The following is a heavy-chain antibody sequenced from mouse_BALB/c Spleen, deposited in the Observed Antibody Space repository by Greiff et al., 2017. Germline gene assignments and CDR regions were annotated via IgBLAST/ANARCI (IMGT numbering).Heavy chain of an antibody. CDR3: ARQLGLRFDY. CDR1: GYTFTSYW. Sequence: VKLMESGAELSKPGASVKMSCKASGYTFTSYWMHWVKQRPGQGLEWIGYINPSTGYTEYNQKFKDKATLTADKSSSTAYMQLSSLTSEDSAVYYCARQLGLRFDYWGQGTTLTVSS. J-gene: IGHJ2*01. D-gene: IGHD3-1*01. CDR2: INPSTGYT. V-gene: IGHV1-7*01.